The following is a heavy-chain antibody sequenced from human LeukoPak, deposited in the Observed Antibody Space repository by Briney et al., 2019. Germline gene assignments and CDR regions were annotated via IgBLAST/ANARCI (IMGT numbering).Heavy chain of an antibody. CDR2: ISGSGSGGST. D-gene: IGHD6-13*01. Sequence: PGGSLRLSCAASGFIFSSYGMTWVRQAPGKGLEWVSAISGSGSGGSTYYADSVKGRFTISRDNSKNTLYLQMNSLRAEDTAVYYCAKKGQQQLDAFDIWGQGTMVTVSS. CDR1: GFIFSSYG. J-gene: IGHJ3*02. V-gene: IGHV3-23*01. CDR3: AKKGQQQLDAFDI.